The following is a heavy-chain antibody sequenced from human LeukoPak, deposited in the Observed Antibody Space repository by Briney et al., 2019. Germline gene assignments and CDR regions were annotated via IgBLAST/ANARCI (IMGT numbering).Heavy chain of an antibody. CDR1: GGTFSSYA. CDR2: IITIFATA. V-gene: IGHV1-69*13. D-gene: IGHD3-22*01. J-gene: IGHJ4*02. Sequence: ASVKVSCKASGGTFSSYAISWVRQAPGQGLEWMGGIITIFATASYAQKFQGKVTITADESTSTAYMELSSLRSEDTAIYYCARGWDYDGGGRPTAYVYWGQGTLVSVSS. CDR3: ARGWDYDGGGRPTAYVY.